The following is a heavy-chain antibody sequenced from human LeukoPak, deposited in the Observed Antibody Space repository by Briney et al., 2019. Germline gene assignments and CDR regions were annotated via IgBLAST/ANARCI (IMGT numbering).Heavy chain of an antibody. CDR3: ARARFLEWLVPFDY. D-gene: IGHD3-3*01. CDR1: GFTFSSYS. J-gene: IGHJ4*02. V-gene: IGHV3-48*01. Sequence: PGGSLRLSCAASGFTFSSYSMNWVRQAPGKGLEWVSYISSSSSTIYYADSVKGRLTISRDNAKNSLYLQMNSLRAEDTAVYYCARARFLEWLVPFDYWGQGTLVTVSS. CDR2: ISSSSSTI.